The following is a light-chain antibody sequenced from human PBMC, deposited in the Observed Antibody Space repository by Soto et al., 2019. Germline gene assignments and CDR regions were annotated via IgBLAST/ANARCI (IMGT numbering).Light chain of an antibody. CDR3: QQDGVTPPNT. CDR1: QIVRSTY. V-gene: IGKV3-20*01. J-gene: IGKJ4*01. Sequence: EIVLTQSPGTLSLSTGERATLSCRASQIVRSTYLAWFQQKPGQAPRLLIYGASTRATGIPDRFSGSGSGTDFTLTISGLEPEDCALYYCQQDGVTPPNTFGGGTKVEV. CDR2: GAS.